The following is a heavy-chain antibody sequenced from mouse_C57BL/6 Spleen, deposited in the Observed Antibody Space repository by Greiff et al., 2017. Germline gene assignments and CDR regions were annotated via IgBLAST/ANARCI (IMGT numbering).Heavy chain of an antibody. CDR3: ARMGLRREYWYFDV. V-gene: IGHV1-69*01. D-gene: IGHD2-2*01. Sequence: QVQLQQPGAELVLPGASVKLSCKASGYTFTSYWMHWVKQRPGQGLEWIGEIDPSDSYTNYNQKFKGKSTLTVDKSSSTAYMQLSSLTSEDSAVYYCARMGLRREYWYFDVWGTGTTVTVSS. CDR1: GYTFTSYW. CDR2: IDPSDSYT. J-gene: IGHJ1*03.